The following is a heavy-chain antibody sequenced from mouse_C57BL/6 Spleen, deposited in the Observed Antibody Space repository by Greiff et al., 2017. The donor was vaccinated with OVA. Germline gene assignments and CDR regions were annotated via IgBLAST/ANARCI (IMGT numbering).Heavy chain of an antibody. J-gene: IGHJ2*01. CDR1: GFNIKNTY. D-gene: IGHD4-1*01. V-gene: IGHV14-3*01. CDR3: ARDWDEDY. Sequence: EVQLQESVAELVRPGASVKLSCTASGFNIKNTYMHWVKQRPEQGLEWIGRIDPANGNTKYAPKFQGKATITAEPFSNTPYLQLSTLTYEDTAIYYCARDWDEDYWGQGTTLTVSS. CDR2: IDPANGNT.